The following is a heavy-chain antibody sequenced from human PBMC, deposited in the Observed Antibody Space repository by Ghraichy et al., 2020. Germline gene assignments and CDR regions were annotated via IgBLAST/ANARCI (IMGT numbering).Heavy chain of an antibody. CDR2: VYGSGSRT. CDR3: AKDLYGAISGVDS. CDR1: GFAFSSYA. V-gene: IGHV3-23*03. D-gene: IGHD2-21*01. J-gene: IGHJ4*02. Sequence: GSLRLSCAASGFAFSSYAMSWVRQAPGKGLEWVSLVYGSGSRTYYADSVKGRFTISRDNSKNTLYLQMNSLRAEDTAFYFCAKDLYGAISGVDSWGQGTLVTVSS.